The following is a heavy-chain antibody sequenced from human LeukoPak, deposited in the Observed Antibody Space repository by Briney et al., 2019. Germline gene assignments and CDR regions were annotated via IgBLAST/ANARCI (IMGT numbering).Heavy chain of an antibody. D-gene: IGHD3-10*01. Sequence: SETLSLTCAVYGGSFSGYYWSWIRQPPGKGLEWIGEINHSGSTNYNPSLKSRVTISVDTSKNQFSLKLSSVTAADTAVYYCAREGATYYGSGSARRVFDYWGQGTLVTVSS. CDR2: INHSGST. CDR3: AREGATYYGSGSARRVFDY. J-gene: IGHJ4*02. CDR1: GGSFSGYY. V-gene: IGHV4-34*01.